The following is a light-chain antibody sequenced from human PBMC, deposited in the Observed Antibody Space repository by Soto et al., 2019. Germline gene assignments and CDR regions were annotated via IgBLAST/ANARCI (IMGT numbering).Light chain of an antibody. CDR1: QSISSY. CDR3: QQRYSTPPA. J-gene: IGKJ1*01. V-gene: IGKV1-39*01. Sequence: DIQMTQSPSSLSASAGDRATITCRASQSISSYLNWYQQKPGKAPKLLIYDASSLQTGIPSRFSGSGSGTDFTLTISSLEPEDCATYYCQQRYSTPPAFGQGTKVEIK. CDR2: DAS.